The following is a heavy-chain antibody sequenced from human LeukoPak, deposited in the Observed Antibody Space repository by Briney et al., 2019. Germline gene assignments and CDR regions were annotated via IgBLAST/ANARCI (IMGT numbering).Heavy chain of an antibody. CDR3: ARDAYVWGSYRYRNWFDP. CDR2: ISAYNGNT. Sequence: GASVKVSCKASGGTFSSYATSWVRQAPGQGLEWMGWISAYNGNTNYAQKLQGRVTMTTDTSTSTAYMELRSLRSDDTAVYYCARDAYVWGSYRYRNWFDPWGQGTLVTVSS. CDR1: GGTFSSYA. J-gene: IGHJ5*02. D-gene: IGHD3-16*02. V-gene: IGHV1-18*01.